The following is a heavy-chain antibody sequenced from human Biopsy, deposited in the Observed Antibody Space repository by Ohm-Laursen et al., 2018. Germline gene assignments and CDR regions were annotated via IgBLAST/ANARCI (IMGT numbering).Heavy chain of an antibody. CDR2: TYYRTKWYN. J-gene: IGHJ4*02. V-gene: IGHV6-1*01. D-gene: IGHD3-16*01. CDR3: ARDLGNLRGVMFYLDS. CDR1: GDLVSSNDAA. Sequence: TQTLTLTCAISGDLVSSNDAAWNWIRQSPSRGLEWLGRTYYRTKWYNDYALFVKGRITISAETSKNQVSLQLTSVTPEDTAVYYCARDLGNLRGVMFYLDSWGQGTLVSVSS.